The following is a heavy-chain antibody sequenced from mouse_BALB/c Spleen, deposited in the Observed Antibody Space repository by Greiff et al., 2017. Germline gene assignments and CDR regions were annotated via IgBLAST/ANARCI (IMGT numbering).Heavy chain of an antibody. CDR3: ARSPYGNYGGAMDY. Sequence: EVKLMESGPGLVKPSQSLSLTCTVTGYSITSDYAWNWIRQFPGNKLEWMGYISYSGSTSYNPSLKSRISITRDTSKNQFFLQLNSVTTEDTATYYCARSPYGNYGGAMDYWGQGTSVTVSS. CDR2: ISYSGST. CDR1: GYSITSDYA. V-gene: IGHV3-2*02. D-gene: IGHD2-10*02. J-gene: IGHJ4*01.